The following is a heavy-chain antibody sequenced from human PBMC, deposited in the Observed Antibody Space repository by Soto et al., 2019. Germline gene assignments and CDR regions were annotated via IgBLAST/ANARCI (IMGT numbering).Heavy chain of an antibody. V-gene: IGHV3-23*01. CDR1: GFTFNHYA. CDR3: AKDSTVTTSLYFYYYGFDV. CDR2: VSGRGGST. D-gene: IGHD4-17*01. Sequence: VQLLESGGGLVQPGGSLRLACSASGFTFNHYAMSWVRQAPGKGREWVSAVSGRGGSTKYADSVKGRFVISRDNSNSMLFLQMDSLRGEDTAVYYCAKDSTVTTSLYFYYYGFDVWGQGTTVTVSS. J-gene: IGHJ6*02.